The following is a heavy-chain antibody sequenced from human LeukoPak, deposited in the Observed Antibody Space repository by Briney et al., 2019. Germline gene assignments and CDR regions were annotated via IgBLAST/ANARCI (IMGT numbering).Heavy chain of an antibody. CDR1: GGSFSGYY. CDR3: ARAGGYCSSTSCRNKGLYDY. Sequence: SETLSLTCAVYGGSFSGYYWSWIRQPPGKGLEWIGEINHSGSTNYNPSLKSRVTISVDTSKNQFSLKLSSVTAADTAVYYCARAGGYCSSTSCRNKGLYDYWGQGTLVTVSS. J-gene: IGHJ4*02. V-gene: IGHV4-34*01. D-gene: IGHD2-2*01. CDR2: INHSGST.